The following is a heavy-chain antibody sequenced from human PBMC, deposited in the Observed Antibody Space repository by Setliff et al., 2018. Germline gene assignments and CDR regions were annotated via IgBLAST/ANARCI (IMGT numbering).Heavy chain of an antibody. V-gene: IGHV4-31*03. CDR3: ASCRYQVPYDY. D-gene: IGHD2-2*01. CDR1: GGSISSAGYY. Sequence: PSETLSLTCTVSGGSISSAGYYWNYIRQHPGKGLEWIGYIYYSGNTYYNPSLKSRVTISVDTSKNQLSLKLNTVTAADTAVYYCASCRYQVPYDYWGQGTLVTVSS. J-gene: IGHJ4*02. CDR2: IYYSGNT.